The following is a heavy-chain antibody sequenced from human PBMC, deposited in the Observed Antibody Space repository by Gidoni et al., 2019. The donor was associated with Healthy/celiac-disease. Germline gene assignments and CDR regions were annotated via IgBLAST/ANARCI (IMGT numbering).Heavy chain of an antibody. V-gene: IGHV3-21*01. J-gene: IGHJ4*02. CDR1: GFTFSSYS. CDR2: ISRSSSYI. Sequence: EVQLVESGGGLVKPGGSLRLSCAASGFTFSSYSMNWFRQAPGKGLEWVASISRSSSYIYYADSVKGRFTISRDNAKNSLYLQMNSLRAEDTAVYYCARDLPHDYYDSSGYYYGVDYWGQGTLVTVSS. D-gene: IGHD3-22*01. CDR3: ARDLPHDYYDSSGYYYGVDY.